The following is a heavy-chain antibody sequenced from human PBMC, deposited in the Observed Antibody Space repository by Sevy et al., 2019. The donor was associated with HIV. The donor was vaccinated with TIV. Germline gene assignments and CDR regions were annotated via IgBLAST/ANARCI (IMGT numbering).Heavy chain of an antibody. CDR3: ARDLCSSTSCYTGDYYYYYGMDV. Sequence: GGSLRLSCAASGFTFSSYAMHWVRQAPGKGLEWVAVISYDGSNKYYADSVKGRFTISRDNSKNTLYLQMNSLRAEDKAVYYCARDLCSSTSCYTGDYYYYYGMDVWGQGTTVTVSS. D-gene: IGHD2-2*02. V-gene: IGHV3-30*04. J-gene: IGHJ6*02. CDR1: GFTFSSYA. CDR2: ISYDGSNK.